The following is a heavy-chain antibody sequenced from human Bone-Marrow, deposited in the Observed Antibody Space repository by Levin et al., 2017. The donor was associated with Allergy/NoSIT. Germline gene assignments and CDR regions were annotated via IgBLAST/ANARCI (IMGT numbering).Heavy chain of an antibody. CDR2: IRGSSSYI. D-gene: IGHD3-3*01. CDR3: ARRNDFWSRTHGGYYFFMDV. CDR1: GFTFSSYT. J-gene: IGHJ6*03. V-gene: IGHV3-21*01. Sequence: SCAASGFTFSSYTMNWVRQAPGKGLEWVSSIRGSSSYITFSDSVKGRLTISRDNAKNSLYLQMNNLRAEDTAVYYCARRNDFWSRTHGGYYFFMDVWGKGTTVTVSS.